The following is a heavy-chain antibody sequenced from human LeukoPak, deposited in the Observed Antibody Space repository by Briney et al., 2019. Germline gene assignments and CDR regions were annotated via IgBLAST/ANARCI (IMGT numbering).Heavy chain of an antibody. CDR3: ARAQLGYNWFDP. D-gene: IGHD1-1*01. CDR1: GYTFTGYY. V-gene: IGHV1-2*02. Sequence: ASVKVSCKASGYTFTGYYMHWVRQAPGQGLEWMGWINPNSGGTNYAQKFQGRVTMTRDTSISTAYMELSRLRSDDTAVYFCARAQLGYNWFDPWGQGTLVTVSS. J-gene: IGHJ5*02. CDR2: INPNSGGT.